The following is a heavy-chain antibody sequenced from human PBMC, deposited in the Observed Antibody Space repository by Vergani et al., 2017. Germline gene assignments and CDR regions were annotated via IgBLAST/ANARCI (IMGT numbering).Heavy chain of an antibody. J-gene: IGHJ4*02. Sequence: QVQLQESGPGLVKPSETLSLTCTVSGGSISSYYWSWILQPPGKGLGWIGCINYSGSTNYNPPLKSRVTISVDTSKNQFSLKLRSVTAADTAVYYCARSRSPYYGGNDYWGQGTLVTVSS. CDR1: GGSISSYY. CDR2: INYSGST. D-gene: IGHD4-23*01. V-gene: IGHV4-59*01. CDR3: ARSRSPYYGGNDY.